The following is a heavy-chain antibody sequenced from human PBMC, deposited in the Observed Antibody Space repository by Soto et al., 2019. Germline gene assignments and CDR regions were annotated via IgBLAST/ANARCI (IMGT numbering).Heavy chain of an antibody. CDR1: GGSISSGDYY. CDR2: IYYSGNT. J-gene: IGHJ4*02. CDR3: ARAQLVGYYFDY. Sequence: PSETLSLTCTVSGGSISSGDYYWSWIRQPPGKGLEWIGYIYYSGNTYYNPSLKSRVTISLDTSKNQFSLNLTSVTAADTAAYYCARAQLVGYYFDYWGQGTLVTVSS. D-gene: IGHD2-2*01. V-gene: IGHV4-30-4*01.